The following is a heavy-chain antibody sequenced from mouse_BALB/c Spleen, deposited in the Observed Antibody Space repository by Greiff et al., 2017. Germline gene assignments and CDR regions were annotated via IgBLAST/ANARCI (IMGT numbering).Heavy chain of an antibody. J-gene: IGHJ4*01. CDR3: ARSHGNYYAMDY. CDR1: GDSITSGY. V-gene: IGHV3-8*02. D-gene: IGHD2-1*01. Sequence: EVQLQESGPSLVKPSQILSLTCSVTGDSITSGYWNWIRKFPGNKLEYMGYISYSGSTYYNPYLKSRISITRDKSKNQYYLQLNSVTTEDTATYYCARSHGNYYAMDYWGQGTSVTVSS. CDR2: ISYSGST.